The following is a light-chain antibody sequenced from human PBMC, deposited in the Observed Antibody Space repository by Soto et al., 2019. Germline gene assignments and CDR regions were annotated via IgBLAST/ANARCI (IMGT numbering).Light chain of an antibody. CDR2: GAS. CDR3: QQYGSSPVT. J-gene: IGKJ4*01. CDR1: QSVSSSY. Sequence: EIVLTQSQGTLSLSPEERVTLSCRASQSVSSSYLAWYQQKPGQAPRLLIYGASSRATGIPDRFSGSGSGTDFTLTISSLEPEDFAVYYCQQYGSSPVTFGGGTKVEIK. V-gene: IGKV3-20*01.